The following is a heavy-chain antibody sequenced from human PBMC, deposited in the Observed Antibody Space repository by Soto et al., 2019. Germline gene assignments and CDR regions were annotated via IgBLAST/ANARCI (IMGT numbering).Heavy chain of an antibody. CDR3: ATTIYSNGWSRDF. V-gene: IGHV4-39*01. J-gene: IGHJ4*02. Sequence: TLSLTCVVSGGSISSNYFWGWIRQPPGRGLEWIGSIYYGGNTYYNPSLKSRVTISADSSKNQFSLNLNSVTAADTAVYYCATTIYSNGWSRDFWGQGTLVTVSS. CDR1: GGSISSNYF. CDR2: IYYGGNT. D-gene: IGHD6-19*01.